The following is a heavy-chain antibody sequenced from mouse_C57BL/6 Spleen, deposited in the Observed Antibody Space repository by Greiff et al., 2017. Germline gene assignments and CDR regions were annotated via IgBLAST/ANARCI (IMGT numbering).Heavy chain of an antibody. CDR3: TGGNGDGY. D-gene: IGHD4-1*01. CDR1: GFTFSNYW. V-gene: IGHV6-3*01. J-gene: IGHJ2*01. Sequence: EVMLVESGGGLVQPGGSLKLSCVASGFTFSNYWMNWVRQSPEKGLEWVAHIRLNSDNYATHYAVSVTWRFTISRDDTKSSVYLQMNNVRAESTGIYNCTGGNGDGYGGQGTTLTVSS. CDR2: IRLNSDNYAT.